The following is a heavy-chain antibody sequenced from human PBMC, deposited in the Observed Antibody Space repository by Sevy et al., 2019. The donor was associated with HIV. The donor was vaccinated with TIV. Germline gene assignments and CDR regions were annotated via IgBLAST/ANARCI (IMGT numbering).Heavy chain of an antibody. Sequence: GGSLRLSCAASGFIFSDYVMHWVRQAPGKGLEWVALIWYDGSNNYYADSVKGRFTISRDKSKNTLYLQMNSLRAEDTAVYDCARVQERYRSDGFFDYWGQGTLVTVSS. V-gene: IGHV3-33*01. J-gene: IGHJ4*01. D-gene: IGHD6-19*01. CDR3: ARVQERYRSDGFFDY. CDR1: GFIFSDYV. CDR2: IWYDGSNN.